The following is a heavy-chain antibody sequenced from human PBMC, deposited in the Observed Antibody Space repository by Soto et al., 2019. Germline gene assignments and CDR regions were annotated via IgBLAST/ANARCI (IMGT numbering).Heavy chain of an antibody. CDR2: LYSGGST. J-gene: IGHJ4*02. CDR3: ARDIHFDY. CDR1: GFTVSSYH. Sequence: EVQLVETGGGLIQPGGSLRLSCAASGFTVSSYHMSWVRQAPGKGLEWVSILYSGGSTHYADSVKGRFTISRDNSKNTLYLQMNNLRAEDTAVYYCARDIHFDYWGQGTMVTVSS. V-gene: IGHV3-53*02.